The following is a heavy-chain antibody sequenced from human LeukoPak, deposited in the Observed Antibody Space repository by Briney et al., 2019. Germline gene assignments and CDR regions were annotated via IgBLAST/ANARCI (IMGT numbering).Heavy chain of an antibody. Sequence: GGSLRLSCVASGFTFSNYWMHWVRHAPGKGLVWVSRISSDGRSTSYADSVKGRFTISRDNAKNTLYLQMNSLRAEDTAVFYCAGDYGDYVSPHFWGQGTMVTVSS. CDR3: AGDYGDYVSPHF. V-gene: IGHV3-74*01. J-gene: IGHJ3*01. D-gene: IGHD4-17*01. CDR2: ISSDGRST. CDR1: GFTFSNYW.